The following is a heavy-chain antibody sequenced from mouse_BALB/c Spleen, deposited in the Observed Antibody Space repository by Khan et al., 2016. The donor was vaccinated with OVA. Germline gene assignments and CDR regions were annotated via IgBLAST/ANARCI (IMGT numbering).Heavy chain of an antibody. CDR3: TRRGLFGIFDY. J-gene: IGHJ3*01. CDR2: INPSTDYT. V-gene: IGHV1-7*01. D-gene: IGHD1-1*02. Sequence: VQLQESGTELAKPGASVKLSCKASGYTFISYWMHWVKQRPGQGLEWIGYINPSTDYTEYNQTFKDKATLTTDKSSNPAYMQLSSLTAEDSAVCYCTRRGLFGIFDYCGQGTRVTVSA. CDR1: GYTFISYW.